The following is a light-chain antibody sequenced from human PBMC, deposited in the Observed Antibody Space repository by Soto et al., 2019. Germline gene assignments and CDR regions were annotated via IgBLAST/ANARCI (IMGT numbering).Light chain of an antibody. CDR1: QSVSNNY. CDR3: QQYASSPIT. Sequence: EIVLTQSPGNMSLSPGERATLSCRASQSVSNNYFAWYLQRPGQAPRLLIYGASSRATGIPDRFSGSGSGTDFPLTISRLEPEDFAVYYCQQYASSPITFGQGTRLDIK. V-gene: IGKV3-20*01. CDR2: GAS. J-gene: IGKJ5*01.